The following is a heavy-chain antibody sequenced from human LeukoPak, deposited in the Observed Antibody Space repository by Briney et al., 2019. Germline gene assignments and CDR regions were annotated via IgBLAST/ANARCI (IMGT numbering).Heavy chain of an antibody. CDR2: IRTSATII. CDR3: ARDGDSSSYYGDLDY. D-gene: IGHD6-13*01. Sequence: GGSLRLSCEVSGFTFSNYDMNWVRQAPGKGLEWISYIRTSATIIYYADSVRDRFTVSRDNAKNLLYLQMNSLRVEDTAVYYCARDGDSSSYYGDLDYWGQGTLVTVSS. J-gene: IGHJ4*02. CDR1: GFTFSNYD. V-gene: IGHV3-48*03.